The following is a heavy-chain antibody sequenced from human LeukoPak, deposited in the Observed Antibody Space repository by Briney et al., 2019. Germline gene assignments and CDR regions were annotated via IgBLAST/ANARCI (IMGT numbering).Heavy chain of an antibody. CDR3: ARGKAEDY. CDR1: GYTFTGYY. V-gene: IGHV1-2*02. J-gene: IGHJ4*02. CDR2: IKPNSGDT. D-gene: IGHD2-15*01. Sequence: ASVKVSCKASGYTFTGYYIHWVRQAPGQGLEWMGWIKPNSGDTNYAQKFQGRVTMTRDTSISTVYMELSRLRFDDTAVYYCARGKAEDYWGQGTLVTVSS.